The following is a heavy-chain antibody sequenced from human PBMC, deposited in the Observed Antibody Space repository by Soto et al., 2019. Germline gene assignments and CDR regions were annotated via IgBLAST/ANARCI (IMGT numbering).Heavy chain of an antibody. J-gene: IGHJ6*03. Sequence: GGSLRLSCAASGFTFSSYSMNWVRQAPGKGLEWVSSISSSSYIYYADSVKGRFTISRDNAKNSLYLQMNSLRAEDTAVYYCARTPDISPDYYYYYMDVWSKGTTVTVSS. V-gene: IGHV3-21*01. CDR1: GFTFSSYS. CDR3: ARTPDISPDYYYYYMDV. CDR2: ISSSSYI.